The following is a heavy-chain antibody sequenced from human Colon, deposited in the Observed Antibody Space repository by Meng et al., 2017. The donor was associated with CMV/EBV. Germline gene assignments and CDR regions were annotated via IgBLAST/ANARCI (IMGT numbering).Heavy chain of an antibody. D-gene: IGHD4-17*01. J-gene: IGHJ4*02. Sequence: GGSLRLSCAASGFTFDDYTMNWVRHVPGRGLEWVAVISWDGGSKTYADSVRGRFTISRDNTKNSLFLQLNSLRAEDTALYYCAKGSAATTVPDFDSWGQGTLVTVSS. CDR3: AKGSAATTVPDFDS. CDR2: ISWDGGSK. CDR1: GFTFDDYT. V-gene: IGHV3-43*01.